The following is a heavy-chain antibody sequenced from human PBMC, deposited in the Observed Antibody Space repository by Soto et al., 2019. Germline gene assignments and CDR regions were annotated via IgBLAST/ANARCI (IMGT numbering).Heavy chain of an antibody. CDR1: GGTFSSYA. V-gene: IGHV1-69*01. D-gene: IGHD2-15*01. CDR3: ARETGYCSGGSCYSFDY. CDR2: IIPIFGTA. J-gene: IGHJ4*02. Sequence: QVQLVQSGAEVKKPGSSVKVSCKASGGTFSSYAISWVRQAPGQGLEWMGGIIPIFGTANYAQKFQGRVTITADESTSPAYMELSSLRSEDTAVYYCARETGYCSGGSCYSFDYWGQGTLVTVSS.